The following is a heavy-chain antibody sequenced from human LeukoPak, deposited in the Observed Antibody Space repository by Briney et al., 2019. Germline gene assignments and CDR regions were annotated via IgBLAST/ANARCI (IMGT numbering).Heavy chain of an antibody. Sequence: SETLSLSSTVSGGSISSSSYYWGWIRHPPGNGLEWIGCIYYSGSTYYHPSLKSGVTISVETSKTHFSLKLSSVTAADTAVYYCARGRGGSSWRGKNYYYYYMDVWGKGTTVTVSS. V-gene: IGHV4-39*02. J-gene: IGHJ6*03. CDR3: ARGRGGSSWRGKNYYYYYMDV. D-gene: IGHD6-13*01. CDR1: GGSISSSSYY. CDR2: IYYSGST.